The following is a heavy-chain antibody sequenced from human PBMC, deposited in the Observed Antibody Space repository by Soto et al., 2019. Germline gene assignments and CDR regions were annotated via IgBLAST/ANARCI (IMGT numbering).Heavy chain of an antibody. V-gene: IGHV1-58*01. CDR2: IVVGSGNT. CDR3: EAGLGALGLWCGELFP. CDR1: GFTFTSSA. D-gene: IGHD3-10*01. Sequence: QMQLVQSGPEVKKPGTSVKVSCKASGFTFTSSAVQWVRQARGQRLEWIGWIVVGSGNTNYAQKYQERVTITRDMSTSTAYRELGSLRSEDTAVYYCEAGLGALGLWCGELFPWGQGTLVTVSS. J-gene: IGHJ5*02.